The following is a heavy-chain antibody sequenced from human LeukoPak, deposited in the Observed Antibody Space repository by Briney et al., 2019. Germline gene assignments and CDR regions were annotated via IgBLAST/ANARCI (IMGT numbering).Heavy chain of an antibody. CDR2: ISYDGSNR. CDR3: AREPLQDPSGFDY. J-gene: IGHJ4*02. Sequence: PGRSLRLSCAAPGFTFSSYAMHWVRQAPGKGLEWVAVISYDGSNRYYADSVKGRFTISRDNSKNTLYLQMNSLRAEDTAVYYCAREPLQDPSGFDYWGQGTLVTVSS. CDR1: GFTFSSYA. D-gene: IGHD4-11*01. V-gene: IGHV3-30-3*01.